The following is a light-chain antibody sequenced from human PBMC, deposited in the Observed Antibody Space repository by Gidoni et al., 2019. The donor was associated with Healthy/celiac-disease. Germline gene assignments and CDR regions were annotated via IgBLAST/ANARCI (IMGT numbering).Light chain of an antibody. J-gene: IGKJ2*01. Sequence: EIVMTHSQATLSVSPGERATLSCRASQSVSSTLAWYQQKPGQAPRLLIYGASTRATGIPARFSDSGSGTEFTLTISSLQSEDFAVYYCQQYNNWPPYTFGQGTKLEIK. CDR2: GAS. CDR3: QQYNNWPPYT. CDR1: QSVSST. V-gene: IGKV3-15*01.